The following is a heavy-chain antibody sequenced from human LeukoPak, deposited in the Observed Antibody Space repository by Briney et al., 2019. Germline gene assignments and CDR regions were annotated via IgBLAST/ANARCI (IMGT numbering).Heavy chain of an antibody. CDR2: FSATDGSA. CDR1: GFTVSSYG. Sequence: GGSLRLSCAASGFTVSSYGVTWVRQAPGKGLEWVSAFSATDGSAQYAESVKGRFTISRDNPKSSLYLQMNSLRDEDTAVYYCAKARIAAAGTGAFDVWGQGTMVTVSS. V-gene: IGHV3-23*01. D-gene: IGHD6-13*01. J-gene: IGHJ3*01. CDR3: AKARIAAAGTGAFDV.